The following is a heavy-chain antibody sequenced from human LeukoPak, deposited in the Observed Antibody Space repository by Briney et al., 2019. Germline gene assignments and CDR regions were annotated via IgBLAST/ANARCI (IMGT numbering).Heavy chain of an antibody. V-gene: IGHV1-8*03. Sequence: ASVKVSCKASGYTFTNYDINWVRQASGQGLEWMGWMNPNSGNTGYAQKFQGRVTITRNTSINTAYMELRSLRSEDTAVYYCAKEERVAAAGTPDYWGQGTLVTVSS. CDR2: MNPNSGNT. CDR3: AKEERVAAAGTPDY. J-gene: IGHJ4*02. CDR1: GYTFTNYD. D-gene: IGHD6-13*01.